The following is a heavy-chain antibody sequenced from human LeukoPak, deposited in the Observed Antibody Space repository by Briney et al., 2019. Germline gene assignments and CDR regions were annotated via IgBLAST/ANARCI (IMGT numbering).Heavy chain of an antibody. Sequence: GGSLRLSCAASGFAFSSYWMHWVRQAPGKGLVWVSRINSDGSSTSYADSVKGRFTISRDNAKNTLYLQMNSLRAEDTAVYYCARDPQQLVPDYWGQGTLVTVSS. CDR3: ARDPQQLVPDY. CDR1: GFAFSSYW. V-gene: IGHV3-74*01. J-gene: IGHJ4*02. D-gene: IGHD6-13*01. CDR2: INSDGSST.